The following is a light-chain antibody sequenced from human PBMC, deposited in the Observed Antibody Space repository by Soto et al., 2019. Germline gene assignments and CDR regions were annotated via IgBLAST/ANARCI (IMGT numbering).Light chain of an antibody. J-gene: IGLJ3*02. CDR3: AAWDDSLNGLV. CDR2: EAT. V-gene: IGLV2-23*01. CDR1: SGDVGSYIF. Sequence: QSVLTQPASVSGSPGQSITISCTGTSGDVGSYIFVSWYQQHPGKAPKVMIYEATKRPSGVSDRFSGSKSGNTASLTISGLQPEDEADYYCAAWDDSLNGLVFGGGTKVTVL.